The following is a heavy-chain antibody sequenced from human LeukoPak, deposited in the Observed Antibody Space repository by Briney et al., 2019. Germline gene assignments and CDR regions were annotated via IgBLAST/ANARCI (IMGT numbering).Heavy chain of an antibody. CDR1: GFTFSSYA. Sequence: PGGSLRLSCAASGFTFSSYAMSWVRQAPGKGLEWVSAISGSGGSTYYADSVKGRFTISRDNSKNTLYLQMNSLRAEDTAVYYCASQSPNVLRFLEWLFDAFDIWGQGTMVTVSS. D-gene: IGHD3-3*01. CDR3: ASQSPNVLRFLEWLFDAFDI. V-gene: IGHV3-23*01. CDR2: ISGSGGST. J-gene: IGHJ3*02.